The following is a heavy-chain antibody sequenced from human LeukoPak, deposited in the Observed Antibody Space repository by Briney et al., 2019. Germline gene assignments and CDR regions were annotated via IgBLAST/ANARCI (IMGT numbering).Heavy chain of an antibody. V-gene: IGHV3-30*02. CDR3: AKVPFLYRAAASTWFDP. J-gene: IGHJ5*02. Sequence: PGGSLRLSCAASGFTFSNHGMHWVRQAPGKGPEWVALIWYDGSNKYYADSVKGRFTISRDNSKNTLYLQMNSLRAEDTAVYYCAKVPFLYRAAASTWFDPWGQGTLVTVSS. CDR2: IWYDGSNK. D-gene: IGHD6-13*01. CDR1: GFTFSNHG.